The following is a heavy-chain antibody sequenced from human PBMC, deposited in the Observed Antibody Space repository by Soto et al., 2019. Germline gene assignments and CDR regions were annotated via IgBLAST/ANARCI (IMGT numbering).Heavy chain of an antibody. CDR2: IYYRGST. V-gene: IGHV4-59*11. D-gene: IGHD1-26*01. J-gene: IGHJ6*02. CDR3: ARDGREASGMDV. Sequence: PSEPLSLTCTVSGGSISSHYWSWVRQAPGKGLEWIGHIYYRGSTNYNPSLRSRSTISVDTSKNQFSLKLNSVTTADTAVYYCARDGREASGMDVWGQGTKVTVSS. CDR1: GGSISSHY.